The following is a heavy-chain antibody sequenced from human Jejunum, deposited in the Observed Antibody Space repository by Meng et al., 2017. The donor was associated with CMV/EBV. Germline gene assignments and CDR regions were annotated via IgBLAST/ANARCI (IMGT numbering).Heavy chain of an antibody. D-gene: IGHD3-22*01. CDR2: IDPCAADT. CDR3: ASSYYLSGVFDN. CDR1: GSSFPTCW. J-gene: IGHJ4*02. V-gene: IGHV5-51*01. Sequence: KWSGSSFPTCWIGWVRHLPRQGPEWAGSIDPCAADTRYSASFQRHVLISADASITTADLQWSSLKASDTAMYYCASSYYLSGVFDNWGQGTLVTVSS.